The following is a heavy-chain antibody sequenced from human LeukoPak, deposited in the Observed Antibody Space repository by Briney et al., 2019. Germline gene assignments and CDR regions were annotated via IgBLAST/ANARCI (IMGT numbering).Heavy chain of an antibody. Sequence: GGSLRLSCAASGFTFSSYSMNWVRQAPGKGLEWVSSISSSSSYIYYADSVKGRFTISRDNAKNSLYLQMNSLRAEDTAVYYCARRCIAARYYYYYYMDVWGKGTTVTVSS. D-gene: IGHD6-6*01. CDR2: ISSSSSYI. CDR1: GFTFSSYS. V-gene: IGHV3-21*01. J-gene: IGHJ6*03. CDR3: ARRCIAARYYYYYYMDV.